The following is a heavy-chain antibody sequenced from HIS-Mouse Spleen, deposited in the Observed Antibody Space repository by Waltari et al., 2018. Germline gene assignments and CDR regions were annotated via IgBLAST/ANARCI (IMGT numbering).Heavy chain of an antibody. D-gene: IGHD6-13*01. V-gene: IGHV4-59*12. J-gene: IGHJ2*01. CDR3: AREIPYSSSWYDWYFDL. Sequence: QVQLQESGPGLVKPSETLSLTCTVSGGSISSYYWSWIRQPPGKGLEWIGYIYYSGSTNYNPSRKSRVTISVDTSKNQFSLKLSSVTAADTAVYYCAREIPYSSSWYDWYFDLWGRGTLVTVSS. CDR2: IYYSGST. CDR1: GGSISSYY.